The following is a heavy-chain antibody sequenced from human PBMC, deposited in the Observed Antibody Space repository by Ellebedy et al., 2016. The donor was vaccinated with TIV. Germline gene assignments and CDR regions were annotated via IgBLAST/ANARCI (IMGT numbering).Heavy chain of an antibody. V-gene: IGHV3-23*01. D-gene: IGHD6-19*01. CDR3: AGGTGWLMDV. CDR1: GFTFSSYA. Sequence: GESLKISCAASGFTFSSYAMSWVRQAPGKGLEWVSAISGSGGSTYYADSVKGRFTISRDNAKNSLFLQMNSLRAEDTAVYYCAGGTGWLMDVWGQGTTVTVSS. J-gene: IGHJ6*02. CDR2: ISGSGGST.